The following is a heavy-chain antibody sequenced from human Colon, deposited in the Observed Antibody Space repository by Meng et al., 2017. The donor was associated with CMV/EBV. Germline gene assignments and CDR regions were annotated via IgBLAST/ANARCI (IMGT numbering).Heavy chain of an antibody. CDR3: AREYSSYSYRYWFDP. J-gene: IGHJ5*02. CDR2: IFYAETT. V-gene: IGHV4-39*07. D-gene: IGHD3-16*02. CDR1: GGFMSSSSHY. Sequence: GSLRLSCTVSGGFMSSSSHYWGWFRQPPGKGLEWIGCIFYAETTYYNSSLRSRLTISIDTSINQFSLKLASVTAADTAVYYCAREYSSYSYRYWFDPWGQGTLVTVSS.